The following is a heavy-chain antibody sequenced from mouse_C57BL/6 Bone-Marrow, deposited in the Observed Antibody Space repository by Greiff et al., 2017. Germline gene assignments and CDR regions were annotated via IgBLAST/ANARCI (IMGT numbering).Heavy chain of an antibody. Sequence: EVQLQQSGAELVRPGASVKLSCTASGFNIKDDYMHWVKQRPEQGLEWIGWIDPENGDTEYAPKFQGKATITADTSSNTAYLQLSSLTSEDTAIYYCARITTVVASDYWGQGTTLTVSS. V-gene: IGHV14-4*01. J-gene: IGHJ2*01. D-gene: IGHD1-1*01. CDR3: ARITTVVASDY. CDR2: IDPENGDT. CDR1: GFNIKDDY.